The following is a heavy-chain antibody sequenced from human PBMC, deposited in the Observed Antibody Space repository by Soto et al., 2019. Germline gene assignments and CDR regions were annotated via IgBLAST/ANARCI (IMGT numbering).Heavy chain of an antibody. CDR2: IDPSDSYT. V-gene: IGHV5-10-1*01. J-gene: IGHJ6*02. CDR1: GYSFTSSW. Sequence: PGESLKISCKGSGYSFTSSWISWVRQMPGKGLEWMGRIDPSDSYTNYSPSFQGHVTISADRSIGTAYLQWSGLKASDTAMYYCARLEVYYHMDVWGQGTTVTVSS. CDR3: ARLEVYYHMDV.